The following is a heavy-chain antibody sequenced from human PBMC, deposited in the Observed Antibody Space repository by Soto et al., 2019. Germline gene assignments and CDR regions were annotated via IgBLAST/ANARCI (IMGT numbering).Heavy chain of an antibody. CDR2: MNPNSGNT. D-gene: IGHD3-3*01. Sequence: ASVKVSCKASGYTFTSYDINWVRQATGQGLEWMGWMNPNSGNTGYAQKFQGRVTMTRNTSISTAYMELSSLRSEDTAVYYCARVTYYDFWSGYYIFDYWGQGTLVTVSS. J-gene: IGHJ4*02. CDR1: GYTFTSYD. CDR3: ARVTYYDFWSGYYIFDY. V-gene: IGHV1-8*01.